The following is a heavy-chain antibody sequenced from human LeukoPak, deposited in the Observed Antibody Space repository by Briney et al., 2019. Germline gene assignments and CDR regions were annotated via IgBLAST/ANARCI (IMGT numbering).Heavy chain of an antibody. CDR2: INPNSGGT. D-gene: IGHD2-8*01. J-gene: IGHJ4*02. CDR1: GYTFTGYY. Sequence: GASVKVSCKASGYTFTGYYMHWVRQAPGQGLEWMGWINPNSGGTNYAQKFQGRVTMTREMSITTVYMELSRLRSDDTAVYYCARDPNIILLSGYFDFWGQGTLVTVSS. V-gene: IGHV1-2*02. CDR3: ARDPNIILLSGYFDF.